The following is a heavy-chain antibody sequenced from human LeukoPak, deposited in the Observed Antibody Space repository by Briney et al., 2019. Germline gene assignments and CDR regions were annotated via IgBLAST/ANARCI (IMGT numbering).Heavy chain of an antibody. CDR3: ARGVGSSSNYFDY. J-gene: IGHJ4*02. CDR1: GFTFSSYE. V-gene: IGHV3-48*03. CDR2: ISSSGSTI. Sequence: PGGSLRPSCAASGFTFSSYEMNWVRQAPGKGLEWVSYISSSGSTIYYADSVKGRFTISRDNAKNSLYLQMNSLRAEDTAVYYCARGVGSSSNYFDYWGQGTLVTVSS. D-gene: IGHD6-6*01.